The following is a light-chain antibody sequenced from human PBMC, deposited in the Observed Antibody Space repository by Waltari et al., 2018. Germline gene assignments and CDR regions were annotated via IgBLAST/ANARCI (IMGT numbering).Light chain of an antibody. CDR1: QSIVVW. J-gene: IGKJ1*01. CDR2: KAS. CDR3: RQYNSYPWT. Sequence: DIQVTQSPSTLSASVGDRVTITCRASQSIVVWLAWYQQKPGKAPRLLIYKASYLESGVPSRFSGSASGTAFTLTISSLQADDFATYYCRQYNSYPWTFGQGTTVEIK. V-gene: IGKV1-5*03.